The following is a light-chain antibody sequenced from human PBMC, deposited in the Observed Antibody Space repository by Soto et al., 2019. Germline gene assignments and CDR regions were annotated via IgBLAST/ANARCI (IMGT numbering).Light chain of an antibody. V-gene: IGLV2-14*01. CDR1: SSDIGGYNF. Sequence: QSALTQPASVSGSPGQSITISCTGTSSDIGGYNFVSWYQQHLGKAPKLMIYEVSNRPSGVSNRFSGSKSGNTASLTISGLQAEDEADYYCYSYTTSSTLVFGGGTKVTVL. CDR2: EVS. CDR3: YSYTTSSTLV. J-gene: IGLJ2*01.